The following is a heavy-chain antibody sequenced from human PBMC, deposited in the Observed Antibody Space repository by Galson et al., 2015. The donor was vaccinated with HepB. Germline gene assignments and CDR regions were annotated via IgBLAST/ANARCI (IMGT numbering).Heavy chain of an antibody. CDR3: TRDRGGSGSYLSKYYDMDV. CDR1: GFTFSSYN. D-gene: IGHD3-10*01. Sequence: SLRLSCAASGFTFSSYNMNWVRQFPGKGLEWISYISIDSSSIYYAGSVRGRFTISRDNAENSLWLQMNSLRAEDTAIYYCTRDRGGSGSYLSKYYDMDVWGQGTTVTVSS. CDR2: ISIDSSSI. J-gene: IGHJ6*02. V-gene: IGHV3-48*03.